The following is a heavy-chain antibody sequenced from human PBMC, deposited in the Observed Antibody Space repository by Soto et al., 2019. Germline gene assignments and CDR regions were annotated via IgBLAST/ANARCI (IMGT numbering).Heavy chain of an antibody. CDR2: IYHSGST. Sequence: SETLSLTCTFSGGSISDYYWSWIRQSPGKGLEWIGDIYHSGSTYYNPSLKSRVTISLDASKTQFSLKLSSLTTADTAVYYCARASRNYFAYWGQGALVTGS. J-gene: IGHJ4*02. CDR3: ARASRNYFAY. V-gene: IGHV4-59*01. CDR1: GGSISDYY.